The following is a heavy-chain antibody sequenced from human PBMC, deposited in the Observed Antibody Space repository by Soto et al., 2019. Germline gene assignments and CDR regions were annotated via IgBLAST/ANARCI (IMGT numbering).Heavy chain of an antibody. V-gene: IGHV1-69*12. CDR3: AVGENPQTMYSWFDP. Sequence: QVQLVQSGAEVKKPGSSVKVSCKASGCTFRSYAISWVRQAPGQGLEWMGGIIPIFGTAKYAQKFQGSVTRTADEAKSTAYMELSSLRSADTAVYYCAVGENPQTMYSWFDPWGQGTLVTVAS. CDR1: GCTFRSYA. J-gene: IGHJ5*02. D-gene: IGHD3-10*02. CDR2: IIPIFGTA.